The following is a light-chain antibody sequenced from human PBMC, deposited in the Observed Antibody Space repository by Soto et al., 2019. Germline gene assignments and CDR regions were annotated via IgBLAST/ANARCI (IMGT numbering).Light chain of an antibody. CDR2: EGS. V-gene: IGLV2-23*01. CDR3: CSYAGSSTSLYV. CDR1: SSDVGSYNL. Sequence: QSALTQPASVSGSPGKSITISCTGTSSDVGSYNLVSWYQQHPGKAPKLMIYEGSKRPSGVSTRFSGSKSGNTASLTISGLQAEDEADYYCCSYAGSSTSLYVFGTGTKVTVL. J-gene: IGLJ1*01.